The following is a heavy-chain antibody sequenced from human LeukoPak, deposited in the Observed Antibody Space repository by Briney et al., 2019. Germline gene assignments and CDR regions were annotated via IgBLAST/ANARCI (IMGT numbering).Heavy chain of an antibody. D-gene: IGHD4-17*01. CDR2: IEQDGSEK. CDR3: ASCFGDYYHAAFDI. CDR1: GFTFSSYW. Sequence: PGGSLRLSCAASGFTFSSYWMSWVRQAPGKGLEWVANIEQDGSEKYYVDSVKGRFTISRDNAKNSLYLQMNSLRAEDTAVYYCASCFGDYYHAAFDIWGQGTMVTVSS. V-gene: IGHV3-7*01. J-gene: IGHJ3*02.